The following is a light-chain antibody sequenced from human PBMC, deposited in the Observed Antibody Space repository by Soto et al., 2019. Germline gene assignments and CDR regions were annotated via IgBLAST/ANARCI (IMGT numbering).Light chain of an antibody. CDR2: EVS. J-gene: IGLJ1*01. CDR1: SSDVGGYNY. Sequence: QSALTQPASVSGSPGQSITISCTGNSSDVGGYNYVSWYQQHPGKAPKLMIYEVSNRPSGVSNRFSGSKSGNTASLTISGLQAEDEADYYCSSYTSGSTLVFGTGTKLTVL. V-gene: IGLV2-14*01. CDR3: SSYTSGSTLV.